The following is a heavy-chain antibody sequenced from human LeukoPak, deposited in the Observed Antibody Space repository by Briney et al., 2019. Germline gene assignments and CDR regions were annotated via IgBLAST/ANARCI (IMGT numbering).Heavy chain of an antibody. CDR2: IYYSGST. CDR1: GGSISSGGYY. D-gene: IGHD2-2*01. V-gene: IGHV4-31*03. Sequence: SETLSLTCTVSGGSISSGGYYWSWIRQHPGKGLEWIGYIYYSGSTYYNPSLKSRVTISVDTSKNQFSLKLSSVTAADTAVYYCARAGIGYCSSTSCPWYFDYWGQGTLVTVSS. CDR3: ARAGIGYCSSTSCPWYFDY. J-gene: IGHJ4*02.